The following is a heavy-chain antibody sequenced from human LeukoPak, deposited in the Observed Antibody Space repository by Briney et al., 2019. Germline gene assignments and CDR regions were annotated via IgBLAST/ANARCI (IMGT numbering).Heavy chain of an antibody. D-gene: IGHD3-16*01. V-gene: IGHV4-39*01. CDR1: GGSISSSSYY. CDR3: ARSRALINYFDY. CDR2: IYYSGST. Sequence: PSETLSLTCTVPGGSISSSSYYSGWVRQPPGKGLEWIGSIYYSGSTYYNPSLKSRVTISVDTSKNQFSLKLSSVTAADTAVYYCARSRALINYFDYWGQGTLVTVSS. J-gene: IGHJ4*02.